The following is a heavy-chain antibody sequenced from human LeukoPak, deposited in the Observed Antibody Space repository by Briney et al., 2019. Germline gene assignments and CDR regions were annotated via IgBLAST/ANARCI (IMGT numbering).Heavy chain of an antibody. J-gene: IGHJ4*02. CDR3: ARNLCPAENRDDYNWSVDY. Sequence: SGPALVKPTQTLTLTCTFSGFSLTTSGMCVTWVRQPPGKALEWLARIDWEDDKNFRTSLKTRLTISKDTSKNEVVLTMTDMGPEDTGTYYCARNLCPAENRDDYNWSVDYWGQGTLVSVSS. V-gene: IGHV2-70*11. CDR2: IDWEDDK. CDR1: GFSLTTSGMC. D-gene: IGHD5-24*01.